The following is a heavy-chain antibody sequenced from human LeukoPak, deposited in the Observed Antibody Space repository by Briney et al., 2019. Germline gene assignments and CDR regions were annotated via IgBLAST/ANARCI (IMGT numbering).Heavy chain of an antibody. J-gene: IGHJ4*02. CDR3: ARDREPQFYV. V-gene: IGHV3-21*01. CDR2: ISSSSSYI. Sequence: GGSMRLSCPASGFTFSSYSMNWVRQAPGKGLEWVSSISSSSSYIYYADSVKGRFTISRDSTKNSLYLQMNSLRAEDTAVYYCARDREPQFYVWGQGTLVTVSS. D-gene: IGHD1-26*01. CDR1: GFTFSSYS.